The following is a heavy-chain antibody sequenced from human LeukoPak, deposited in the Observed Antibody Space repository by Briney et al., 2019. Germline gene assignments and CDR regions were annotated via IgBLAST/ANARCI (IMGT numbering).Heavy chain of an antibody. CDR1: GFTFSDYY. CDR3: ARTGDTEHFNY. Sequence: GGSLRLSCAASGFTFSDYYMSWIRQAPGKGLEWISYISSSSSYTNYADSVKGRFTISRDNAKNSLYLQMNSLRAEDTAVYYCARTGDTEHFNYWGQGTLVTVSS. D-gene: IGHD3-3*02. CDR2: ISSSSSYT. J-gene: IGHJ4*02. V-gene: IGHV3-11*06.